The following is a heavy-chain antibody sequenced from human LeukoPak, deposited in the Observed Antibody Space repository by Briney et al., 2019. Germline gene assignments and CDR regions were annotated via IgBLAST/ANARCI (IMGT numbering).Heavy chain of an antibody. CDR2: MNPNSGNT. V-gene: IGHV1-8*01. J-gene: IGHJ4*02. CDR3: ARRRSSSSGPPSDH. D-gene: IGHD6-6*01. Sequence: GASVKVSCKASGYTFTSYDINWVRQATGQGLEWMGWMNPNSGNTGYAQKFQGRVNMARNTSISTAYMELSSLESEDTAVYYCARRRSSSSGPPSDHWGQGTLVTVSS. CDR1: GYTFTSYD.